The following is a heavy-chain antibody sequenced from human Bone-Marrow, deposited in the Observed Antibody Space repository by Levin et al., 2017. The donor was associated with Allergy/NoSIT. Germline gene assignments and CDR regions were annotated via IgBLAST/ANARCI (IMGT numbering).Heavy chain of an antibody. V-gene: IGHV4-30-4*01. CDR3: ARTLAYGDIFYGMDV. J-gene: IGHJ6*02. Sequence: SETLSLTCTVSSGSIYGSDSCLSWIRQTPGGGLEWMGIIYYSGTTYYNPSLRRRLSMSADTSRNQFSLRLRSVTAADTAIYYCARTLAYGDIFYGMDVWGQGTTVIVSS. CDR1: SGSIYGSDSC. CDR2: IYYSGTT. D-gene: IGHD4-17*01.